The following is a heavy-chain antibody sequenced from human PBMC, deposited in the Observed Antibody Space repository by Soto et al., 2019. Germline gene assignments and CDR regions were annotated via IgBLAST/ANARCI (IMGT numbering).Heavy chain of an antibody. J-gene: IGHJ6*02. CDR2: ISSNGGST. Sequence: GGVLRLSCSASGFTFSSYAMHWVRQAPGKGLEYVSAISSNGGSTYYADSVKGRFTISRDNSKNTLYLQMSSLRAEDTAVYYCVKDLIVVVPGMGYYYGMDVWGQGTTVSVSS. CDR3: VKDLIVVVPGMGYYYGMDV. CDR1: GFTFSSYA. D-gene: IGHD2-2*01. V-gene: IGHV3-64D*08.